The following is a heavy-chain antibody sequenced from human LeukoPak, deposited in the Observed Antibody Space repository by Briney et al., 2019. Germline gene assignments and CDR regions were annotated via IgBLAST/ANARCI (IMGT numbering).Heavy chain of an antibody. V-gene: IGHV1-46*01. J-gene: IGHJ3*02. D-gene: IGHD2-15*01. CDR2: INPSGGST. CDR3: AREFKGYSDAFDI. Sequence: ASVKVSCKASGYTFTSYYMHRVRQAPGQGLEWMGIINPSGGSTSYAQKFQGRVTMTRDTSTSSVYMELRSLRSEDTAVYYCAREFKGYSDAFDIWGQGTMVTVSS. CDR1: GYTFTSYY.